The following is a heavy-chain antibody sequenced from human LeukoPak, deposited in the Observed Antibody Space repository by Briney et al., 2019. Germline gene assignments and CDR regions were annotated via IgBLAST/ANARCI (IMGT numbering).Heavy chain of an antibody. V-gene: IGHV1-8*01. CDR2: MNPNSGNT. D-gene: IGHD3-10*01. Sequence: ASVKVSCKASGYTFTSYDINWVRQATGQGLEWMGWMNPNSGNTGYAQKFQGRVTMTRNTSISTAYMELSSLRSEDTAVYYCAVRVRGVRSNWFDPWGQGTLVTVSS. CDR1: GYTFTSYD. CDR3: AVRVRGVRSNWFDP. J-gene: IGHJ5*02.